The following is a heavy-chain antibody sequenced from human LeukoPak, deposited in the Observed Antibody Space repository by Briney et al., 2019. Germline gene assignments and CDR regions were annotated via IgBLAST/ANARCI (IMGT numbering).Heavy chain of an antibody. CDR1: GGSISSGSYY. CDR3: ARDQAAGY. D-gene: IGHD6-25*01. Sequence: PSETLSLTCTVSGGSISSGSYYWSWIRQPAGKGLEWIGRIYTSGSTNYNPSLKSRVTISVDTSKNQFSLKLSSVTAADTAVYYCARDQAAGYWGQGTLVTVSS. V-gene: IGHV4-61*02. CDR2: IYTSGST. J-gene: IGHJ4*02.